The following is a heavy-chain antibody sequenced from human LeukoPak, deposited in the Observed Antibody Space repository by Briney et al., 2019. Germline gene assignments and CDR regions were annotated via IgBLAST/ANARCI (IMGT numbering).Heavy chain of an antibody. J-gene: IGHJ4*02. V-gene: IGHV4-34*01. CDR1: GGSFSGYY. CDR2: IYHSGST. Sequence: SETLSLTCAVYGGSFSGYYWSWICQPPGKGLEWIGEIYHSGSTNYNPSLKSRVTISVDKSKNQFSLKLSSVTAADTAVYYCARTAAAGTLGYWGQGTLVTVSS. D-gene: IGHD6-13*01. CDR3: ARTAAAGTLGY.